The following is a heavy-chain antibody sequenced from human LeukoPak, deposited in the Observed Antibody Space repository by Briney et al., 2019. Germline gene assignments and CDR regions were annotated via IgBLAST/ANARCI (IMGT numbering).Heavy chain of an antibody. J-gene: IGHJ4*02. CDR1: GFTFTAYY. Sequence: ASVKVSCKASGFTFTAYYIHWVRQAPGQGLEWMGCINANIGVATYAQKFQGRVTMTRDTSNSAAYMELSSLRSDDTAMYYCAKEGAGDSKANDDWGQGTLVSVSS. D-gene: IGHD3-10*01. V-gene: IGHV1-2*02. CDR2: INANIGVA. CDR3: AKEGAGDSKANDD.